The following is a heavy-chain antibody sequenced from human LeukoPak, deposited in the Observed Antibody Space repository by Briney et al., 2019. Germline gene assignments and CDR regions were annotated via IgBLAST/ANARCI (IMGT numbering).Heavy chain of an antibody. Sequence: NTSETLSLTCTGSGGSISSSSYYWGWIRQPPGKGLEWIGSIYYSGSTYYNPSLKSRVTISIDTSKNQFSLKLSSVTAADTAVYYCARELDGPEGYYFDYWGQGTLVTVSS. CDR2: IYYSGST. CDR1: GGSISSSSYY. D-gene: IGHD5-24*01. V-gene: IGHV4-39*07. CDR3: ARELDGPEGYYFDY. J-gene: IGHJ4*02.